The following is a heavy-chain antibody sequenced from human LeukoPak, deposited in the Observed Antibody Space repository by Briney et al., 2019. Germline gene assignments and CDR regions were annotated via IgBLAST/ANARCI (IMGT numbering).Heavy chain of an antibody. J-gene: IGHJ4*02. D-gene: IGHD2-2*02. CDR1: GFTFSSYA. Sequence: QPGRSLRLSCAASGFTFSSYAMHWVRQAPGKGLQWVAVIWYDGSSKYYADSVKGRFTISRDNSKNTLYLQMNSLRADDTAVYYCARDPPTRQYTNSLSLDYWGQGTLVTVSS. CDR2: IWYDGSSK. V-gene: IGHV3-33*01. CDR3: ARDPPTRQYTNSLSLDY.